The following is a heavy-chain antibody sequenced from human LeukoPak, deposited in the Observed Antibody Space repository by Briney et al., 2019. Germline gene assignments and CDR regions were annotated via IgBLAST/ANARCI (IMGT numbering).Heavy chain of an antibody. CDR1: GFTFSDYW. V-gene: IGHV3-74*01. Sequence: GGSLRLSCAASGFTFSDYWMHWVRQAPGEGLLWVARIYSDGSSTIYADSVQGRFTISRDNAKNTLYLQMNSLRAEDTAVYYCARGDYYHFGYWGQGTLVTVSS. CDR2: IYSDGSST. D-gene: IGHD1-26*01. J-gene: IGHJ4*02. CDR3: ARGDYYHFGY.